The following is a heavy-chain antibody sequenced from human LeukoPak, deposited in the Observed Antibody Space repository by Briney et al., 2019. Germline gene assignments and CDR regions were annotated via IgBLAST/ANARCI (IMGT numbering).Heavy chain of an antibody. CDR2: IYYSGST. Sequence: KASEPLSLTCTVSGGSISSSSYYWGWIRQPPGKGLEWIGSIYYSGSTYYNPSLKRRFTISVDKSKNQFSLKLSSVTAADTAVYYCARTVEMATIDYWGQGTLVTVSS. J-gene: IGHJ4*02. CDR1: GGSISSSSYY. D-gene: IGHD5-24*01. CDR3: ARTVEMATIDY. V-gene: IGHV4-39*01.